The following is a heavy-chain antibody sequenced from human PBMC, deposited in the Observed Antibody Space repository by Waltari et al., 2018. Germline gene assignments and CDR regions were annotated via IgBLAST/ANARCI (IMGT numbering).Heavy chain of an antibody. V-gene: IGHV4-59*01. CDR1: GGSLSRYY. CDR2: IYYSGST. CDR3: ARGQQLVSNWFDP. Sequence: QVQLQESGPGLVKPSETLSLTCTVSGGSLSRYYWRWLRQPPGKGLEWIGYIYYSGSTNYNPSLKSRVTISVDTSKNQFSLKLSSVTAADTAVYYCARGQQLVSNWFDPWGQGTLVTVSS. J-gene: IGHJ5*02. D-gene: IGHD6-13*01.